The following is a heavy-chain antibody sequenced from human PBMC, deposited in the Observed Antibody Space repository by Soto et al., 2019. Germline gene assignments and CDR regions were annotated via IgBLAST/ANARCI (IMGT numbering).Heavy chain of an antibody. CDR3: ASMVGYYCSGGSCYSAPFDY. CDR1: GFTFDDYA. D-gene: IGHD2-15*01. Sequence: EVQLVESGGGLVQPGRSLRLSCAASGFTFDDYAMHWVRQAPGKGLEWVSGISWNSGSIGYADSVKGRFTISRDNAKNSLYLQMNSLRAEDTALYYCASMVGYYCSGGSCYSAPFDYWGQGTLVTVSS. J-gene: IGHJ4*02. CDR2: ISWNSGSI. V-gene: IGHV3-9*01.